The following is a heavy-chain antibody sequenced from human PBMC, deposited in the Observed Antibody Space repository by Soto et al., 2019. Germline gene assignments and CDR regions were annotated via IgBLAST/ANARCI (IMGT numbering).Heavy chain of an antibody. D-gene: IGHD6-6*01. V-gene: IGHV3-48*03. CDR2: ISSSGSTI. J-gene: IGHJ3*01. Sequence: GGSLRLSCAASGFTFSSYEMNWVRQAPGKGLEWVSYISSSGSTIYYADSVKGRFTISRDNAKNSLYLQMNSLRAEDTAVYYCARDAWGFKQLDRADDAFDLWGQGTMVTVSS. CDR1: GFTFSSYE. CDR3: ARDAWGFKQLDRADDAFDL.